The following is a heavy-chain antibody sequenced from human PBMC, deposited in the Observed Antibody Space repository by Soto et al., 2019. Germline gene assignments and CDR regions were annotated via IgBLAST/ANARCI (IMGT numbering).Heavy chain of an antibody. D-gene: IGHD3-10*01. CDR2: VHHSWGS. CDR3: ARQGFGPLHGLVDV. J-gene: IGHJ6*02. CDR1: GGSINSYY. Sequence: QVQLQESGPGLVKPSETLSLSCTVSGGSINSYYWSWIRPSPGKRMEWIGYVHHSWGSSYNPSLQSRGAISLDTSKSQFSLKVTSVTATDTAVYYCARQGFGPLHGLVDVWGQGTTVTVSS. V-gene: IGHV4-59*08.